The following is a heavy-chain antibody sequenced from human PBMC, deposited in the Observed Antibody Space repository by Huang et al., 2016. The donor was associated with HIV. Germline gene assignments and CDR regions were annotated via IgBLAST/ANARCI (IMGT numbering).Heavy chain of an antibody. D-gene: IGHD3-22*01. V-gene: IGHV4-34*02. CDR3: ARRYNSRRDY. J-gene: IGHJ4*02. CDR1: GGSFSGYY. Sequence: QVQLEQWGAGLLKASETLSLTCAVYGGSFSGYYWNWLRQAPGKGLEWVGEINHSGNTNYNPPLKSRVNMSVDTAKSQFSLYRTSLSAADTGTYFCARRYNSRRDYWGRGTLVTVHS. CDR2: INHSGNT.